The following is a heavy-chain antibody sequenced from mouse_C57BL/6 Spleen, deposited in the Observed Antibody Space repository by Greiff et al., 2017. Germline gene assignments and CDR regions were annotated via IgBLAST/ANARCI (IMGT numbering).Heavy chain of an antibody. CDR2: ISDGGSYT. D-gene: IGHD1-1*01. Sequence: EVQRVESGGGLVKPGGSLKLSCAASGFTFSSYAMSWVRQTPEKRLEWVATISDGGSYTYYPDNVKGRFTISRDNAKNNLYLQMSHLKSEDTAMYYCARGGDYYGSSHFDYWGQGTTLTVSS. V-gene: IGHV5-4*01. CDR1: GFTFSSYA. CDR3: ARGGDYYGSSHFDY. J-gene: IGHJ2*01.